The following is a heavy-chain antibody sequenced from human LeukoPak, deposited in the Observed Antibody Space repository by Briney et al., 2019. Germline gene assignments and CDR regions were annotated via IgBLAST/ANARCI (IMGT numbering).Heavy chain of an antibody. V-gene: IGHV1-18*01. D-gene: IGHD3-22*01. J-gene: IGHJ4*02. CDR2: ISAYNGNT. Sequence: ASVKVSCKASGYTFTSYGISWVRQAPGQGLEWMGWISAYNGNTNYAQKLQGRVTMTTDTSTSTAYMELRSLRSDDTAVYYCARAGPHYYDSSGYYSYWGQGTLVTVSS. CDR3: ARAGPHYYDSSGYYSY. CDR1: GYTFTSYG.